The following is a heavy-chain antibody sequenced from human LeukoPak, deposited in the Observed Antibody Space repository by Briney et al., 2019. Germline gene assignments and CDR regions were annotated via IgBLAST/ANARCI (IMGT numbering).Heavy chain of an antibody. V-gene: IGHV1-2*04. Sequence: ASVKVSCKASGYTFTGYYMHWVRQAPGQGLEWMGWINPNSGGTNYAQKFQGWVTMTRDTSISTAYMELSRLRSDDTAVYYCARGTGVAAAGRHYYYGMDVWGQGTTVTVSS. D-gene: IGHD6-13*01. CDR1: GYTFTGYY. J-gene: IGHJ6*02. CDR2: INPNSGGT. CDR3: ARGTGVAAAGRHYYYGMDV.